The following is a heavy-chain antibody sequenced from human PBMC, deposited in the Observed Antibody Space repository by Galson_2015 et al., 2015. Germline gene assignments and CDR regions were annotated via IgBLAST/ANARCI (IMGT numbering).Heavy chain of an antibody. V-gene: IGHV3-74*01. Sequence: SLRLSCAASRFTFSSYWMHWVRQAPGKGLVWVSRINSDGSSTSYADSVKGRFTISRDNAKKTLYLQMNSLRAEDTAVYYCARGSSYYYDSSGPNFDYWGQGTLVTVSS. J-gene: IGHJ4*02. CDR2: INSDGSST. CDR1: RFTFSSYW. D-gene: IGHD3-22*01. CDR3: ARGSSYYYDSSGPNFDY.